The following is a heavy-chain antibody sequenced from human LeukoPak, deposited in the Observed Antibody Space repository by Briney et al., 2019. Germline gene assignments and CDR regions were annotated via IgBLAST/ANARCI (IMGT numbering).Heavy chain of an antibody. CDR3: AREPHGDRLDY. J-gene: IGHJ4*02. V-gene: IGHV4-59*12. D-gene: IGHD3-10*01. CDR1: GGSISSYY. CDR2: IYYSGST. Sequence: SETLSLTCTVSGGSISSYYWSWIRQPPGKGLEWIGYIYYSGSTNYNPSLKSRVTISVDTSKNQFSLKLSSVTAADTAVYYCAREPHGDRLDYWGQGTLVTVSS.